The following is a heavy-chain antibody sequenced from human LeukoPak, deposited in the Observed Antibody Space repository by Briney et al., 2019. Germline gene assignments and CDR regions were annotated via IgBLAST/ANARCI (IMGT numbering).Heavy chain of an antibody. CDR2: ISGSGGST. J-gene: IGHJ4*02. Sequence: GGSLRLSCAASGFTFRSYAMSWVRQAPGKGLEWVSAISGSGGSTYYADSVKGRFTISRDNSKNTLYLQMNSLRADDTAVYYCAFYDSSGYYHYFDYWGQGTLVTVSS. D-gene: IGHD3-22*01. V-gene: IGHV3-23*01. CDR3: AFYDSSGYYHYFDY. CDR1: GFTFRSYA.